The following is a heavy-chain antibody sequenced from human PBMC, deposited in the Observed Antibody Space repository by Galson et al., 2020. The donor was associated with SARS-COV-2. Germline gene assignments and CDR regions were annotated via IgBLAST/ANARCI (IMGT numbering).Heavy chain of an antibody. CDR1: GYTFTNYW. Sequence: GESLKISCKGSGYTFTNYWIGWVRQMPGKDLEWMGFVYPGDSDTRYSPSFQGQVTISADKSITTAYLQWSSLKASDTAMYYCARPYNSGWHGNAVDIWGQGTMVIVSS. D-gene: IGHD6-19*01. CDR2: VYPGDSDT. J-gene: IGHJ3*02. V-gene: IGHV5-51*01. CDR3: ARPYNSGWHGNAVDI.